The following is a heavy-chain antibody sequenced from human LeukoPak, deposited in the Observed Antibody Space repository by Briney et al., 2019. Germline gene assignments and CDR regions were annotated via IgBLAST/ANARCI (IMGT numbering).Heavy chain of an antibody. CDR2: ISYDGSNK. Sequence: GRSLRLSCAASGFTFSSCAMHWVRQAPGKGLEWVAIISYDGSNKYYADSVKGRFTISRDSSKNTLYLQMNSLRAEDTAVYYCARGGILEWLLSPSRGWFDPWGQGTLVTVSS. CDR1: GFTFSSCA. J-gene: IGHJ5*02. V-gene: IGHV3-30-3*01. CDR3: ARGGILEWLLSPSRGWFDP. D-gene: IGHD3-3*01.